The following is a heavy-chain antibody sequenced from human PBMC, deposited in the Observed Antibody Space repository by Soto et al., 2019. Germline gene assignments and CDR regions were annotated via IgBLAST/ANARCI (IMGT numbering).Heavy chain of an antibody. CDR1: GFTFSSYG. D-gene: IGHD6-19*01. CDR3: AKRISPRIAVAGT. Sequence: GGSLRLSCAASGFTFSSYGMHSVRQAPGKGLEWVAVISYDGSNKYYADSVKGRFTISRDNSKNTLYLQMNSLRAEDTAVYYCAKRISPRIAVAGTWGPGTLVTVSS. CDR2: ISYDGSNK. J-gene: IGHJ5*02. V-gene: IGHV3-30*18.